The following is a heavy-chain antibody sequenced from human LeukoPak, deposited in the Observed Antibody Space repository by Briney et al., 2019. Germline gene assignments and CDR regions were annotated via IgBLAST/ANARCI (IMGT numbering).Heavy chain of an antibody. J-gene: IGHJ4*02. V-gene: IGHV3-30*03. Sequence: PGGSLRLSCAASGFTFSSYGMHWVRQAPGKGLEWVAVISYDGSNKYYADSVKGRFTISRDNAKNSLYLQMNSLEADDSGLYYCARDVHGTLDYWGQGILVTVSS. D-gene: IGHD1-26*01. CDR3: ARDVHGTLDY. CDR1: GFTFSSYG. CDR2: ISYDGSNK.